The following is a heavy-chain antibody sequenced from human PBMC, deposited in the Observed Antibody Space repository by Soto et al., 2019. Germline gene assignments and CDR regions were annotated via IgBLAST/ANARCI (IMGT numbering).Heavy chain of an antibody. CDR1: GFIFSGYS. CDR2: ISASGDYT. V-gene: IGHV3-21*01. CDR3: ARAGVCSSGSCYSDF. D-gene: IGHD2-15*01. Sequence: EVQLVESGGGLVQPGGSLRLSCAASGFIFSGYSMTWVRQAPGKGLEWVSYISASGDYTYHADSVKGRFTISRDSAKNSLFLQMNSLRADDTGVYFCARAGVCSSGSCYSDFWGQGTLVTVSS. J-gene: IGHJ4*02.